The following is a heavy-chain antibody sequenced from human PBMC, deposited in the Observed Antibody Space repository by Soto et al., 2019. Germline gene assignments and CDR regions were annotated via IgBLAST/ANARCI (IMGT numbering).Heavy chain of an antibody. Sequence: SVKVSCKASGGTFSSYAISWVRQAPGQGLEWMGGIIPIFGTANYAQKFQGRVTITADKSTSTAYMELCSLRSEDTAVYYCASSATRFSPSYYGMDVWGQGTTVTVSS. CDR2: IIPIFGTA. D-gene: IGHD6-6*01. V-gene: IGHV1-69*06. J-gene: IGHJ6*02. CDR3: ASSATRFSPSYYGMDV. CDR1: GGTFSSYA.